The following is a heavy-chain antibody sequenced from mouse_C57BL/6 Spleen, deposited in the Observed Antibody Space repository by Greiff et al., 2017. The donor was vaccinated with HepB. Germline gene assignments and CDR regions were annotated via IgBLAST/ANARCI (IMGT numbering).Heavy chain of an antibody. Sequence: EVQRVESGGGLVKPGGSLKLSCAASGFTFSDYGMHWVRQAPEKGLEWVAYISSGSSTIYYADTVKGRFTISRDNAKKTLFLQMTSLRSEDTAMYYCARDYYGSSYVGDYWGQGTTLTVSS. CDR1: GFTFSDYG. J-gene: IGHJ2*01. CDR2: ISSGSSTI. CDR3: ARDYYGSSYVGDY. D-gene: IGHD1-1*01. V-gene: IGHV5-17*01.